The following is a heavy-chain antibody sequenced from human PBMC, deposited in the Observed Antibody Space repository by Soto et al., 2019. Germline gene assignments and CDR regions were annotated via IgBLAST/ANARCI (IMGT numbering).Heavy chain of an antibody. CDR1: GGSISSYY. CDR3: ARDFAYYDSSGFAFDI. Sequence: QVQLQESGPGLVKPSETLSLTCTVSGGSISSYYWSWIRQPPGKGLEWIGYIYYSGSTNYNPSLKSRVTISVDKSNNQFSLKLSSVTAADTAVYYCARDFAYYDSSGFAFDICGQGTKVTVSS. V-gene: IGHV4-59*01. D-gene: IGHD3-22*01. CDR2: IYYSGST. J-gene: IGHJ3*02.